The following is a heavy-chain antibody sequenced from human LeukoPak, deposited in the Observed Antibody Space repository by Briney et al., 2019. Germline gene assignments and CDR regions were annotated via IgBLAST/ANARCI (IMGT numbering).Heavy chain of an antibody. J-gene: IGHJ3*02. V-gene: IGHV4-39*01. CDR2: IYYSGTT. Sequence: AETLSLTCTVSGGSISSSSYYWDWIRQPPGKGLEWIGTIYYSGTTYYNPSLKSRVTISVDTSRNQFSLKLSSVTATDTAVYYCARMIGDDAFDIWGQGTMVTVSS. CDR3: ARMIGDDAFDI. D-gene: IGHD3-22*01. CDR1: GGSISSSSYY.